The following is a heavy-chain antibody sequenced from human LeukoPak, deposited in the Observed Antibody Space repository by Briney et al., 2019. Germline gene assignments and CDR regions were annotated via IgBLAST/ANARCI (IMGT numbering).Heavy chain of an antibody. CDR3: TRGGAGTYYKRDGWFDP. CDR2: IIPILGIA. V-gene: IGHV1-69*04. J-gene: IGHJ5*02. Sequence: SVNVSCKASGGTFSSYAISWVRQAPGQGLEWMGRIIPILGIANYAQKFQGRVTITADKSTSTAYMELSRLRSDDTAVYYCTRGGAGTYYKRDGWFDPWGQGTVVTVSS. D-gene: IGHD3-10*01. CDR1: GGTFSSYA.